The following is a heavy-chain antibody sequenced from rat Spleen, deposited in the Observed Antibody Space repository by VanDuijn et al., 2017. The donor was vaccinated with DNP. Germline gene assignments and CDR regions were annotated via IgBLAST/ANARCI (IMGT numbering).Heavy chain of an antibody. CDR1: GFTFSNYD. V-gene: IGHV5S23*01. D-gene: IGHD1-7*01. CDR2: ISPDGDRT. J-gene: IGHJ3*01. CDR3: ATSSYFGYDYGFAY. Sequence: EVQLVESGENLVQPGRSLKLSCEASGFTFSNYDMAWVRQAPTKGLEWVALISPDGDRTYYRDSVKGRFTVSRNNAESTLYLQMDSLRSEDTATYYCATSSYFGYDYGFAYWGQGTLVTVSS.